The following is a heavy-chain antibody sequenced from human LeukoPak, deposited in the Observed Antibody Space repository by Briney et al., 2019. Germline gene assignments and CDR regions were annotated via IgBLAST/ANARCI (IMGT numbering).Heavy chain of an antibody. CDR2: TYYRSKWYN. V-gene: IGHV6-1*01. D-gene: IGHD1-26*01. CDR1: GDSVSSNSAA. CDR3: ARDWGSGSPRGIDAFDI. Sequence: SQTLSLTCAISGDSVSSNSAAWNWIRQSPSRGLEWLGRTYYRSKWYNDYAVSVKSRITINPDTSKNQFSLQLNSVTPEDTAVYYCARDWGSGSPRGIDAFDIWGQGTMVTVSS. J-gene: IGHJ3*02.